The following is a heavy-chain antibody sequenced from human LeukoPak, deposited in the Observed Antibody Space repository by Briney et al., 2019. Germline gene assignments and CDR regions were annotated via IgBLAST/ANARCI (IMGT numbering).Heavy chain of an antibody. CDR1: GFTFSDYW. V-gene: IGHV3-74*01. CDR2: ISRDGSGT. CDR3: TRDPYGVIDY. J-gene: IGHJ4*02. Sequence: GGSLRLSCAASGFTFSDYWMHWVRQAPGKGLVWVSRISRDGSGTGYADSVKGRFAISRDNAKNTLYMQMNRLRVEDTAVYYCTRDPYGVIDYWGQGTLVTVSS. D-gene: IGHD4-17*01.